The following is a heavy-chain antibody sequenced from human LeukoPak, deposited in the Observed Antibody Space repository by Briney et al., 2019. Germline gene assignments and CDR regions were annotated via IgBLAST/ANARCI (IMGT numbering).Heavy chain of an antibody. V-gene: IGHV1-46*01. J-gene: IGHJ4*02. CDR3: ARNSGSGFDY. D-gene: IGHD2-15*01. CDR2: IDPSGGST. CDR1: GYTFTSYY. Sequence: GASVKLSCKASGYTFTSYYIVWVRQAPGQGLEWMGRIDPSGGSTSCAQKFQGRVTMTRGTSTSTVYMELSSLRSEDTAVYYCARNSGSGFDYWGQGTLVTVSS.